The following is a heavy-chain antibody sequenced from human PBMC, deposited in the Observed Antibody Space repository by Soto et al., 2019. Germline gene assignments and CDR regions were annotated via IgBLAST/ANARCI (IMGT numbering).Heavy chain of an antibody. CDR3: VKAFYSGYPPYYYAMDV. CDR1: GFSFRNYA. Sequence: GGSLRLSCSASGFSFRNYAMYWVRQAPGKGLEYVSVISSNGGSTYYADSVKGRFTISRDNSENTLYLQMSSLRAEDTALYYCVKAFYSGYPPYYYAMDVWGQGTKVTVSS. V-gene: IGHV3-64D*08. CDR2: ISSNGGST. D-gene: IGHD5-12*01. J-gene: IGHJ6*02.